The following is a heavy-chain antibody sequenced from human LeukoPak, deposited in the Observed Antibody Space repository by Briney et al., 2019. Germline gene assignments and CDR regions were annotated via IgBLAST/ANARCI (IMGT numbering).Heavy chain of an antibody. CDR2: ISSSSSTI. CDR3: ARGSTYYDSSGQVPFDY. J-gene: IGHJ4*02. V-gene: IGHV3-48*01. CDR1: GFTFSSYS. Sequence: GGSLRLSCAASGFTFSSYSVNWVRQAPGKGLEWVSYISSSSSTIYYADSVKGRFTISRDNAKNSLYLQMNSLRAEDTAVYYCARGSTYYDSSGQVPFDYWGQGTLVTVSS. D-gene: IGHD3-22*01.